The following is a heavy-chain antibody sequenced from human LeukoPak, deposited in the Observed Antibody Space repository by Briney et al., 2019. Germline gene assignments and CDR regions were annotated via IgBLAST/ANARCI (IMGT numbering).Heavy chain of an antibody. J-gene: IGHJ4*02. V-gene: IGHV4-30-2*01. CDR1: GGSISSGGYS. Sequence: NPSETPSLTCAVSGGSISSGGYSWSWIRQPPGKGLEWIGYIYHSGSTYYNPSLKSRVTISVDRSKNQFSLKLSSVTAAGTAVYYCARGYPFDYWGQGTLVTVSS. CDR2: IYHSGST. CDR3: ARGYPFDY. D-gene: IGHD1-14*01.